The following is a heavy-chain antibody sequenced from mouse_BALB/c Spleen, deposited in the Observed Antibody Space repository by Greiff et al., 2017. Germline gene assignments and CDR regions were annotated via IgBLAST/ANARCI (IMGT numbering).Heavy chain of an antibody. J-gene: IGHJ2*01. CDR3: ARGVRRGFDY. CDR2: ISDGGSYT. V-gene: IGHV5-4*02. CDR1: GFTFSDYY. D-gene: IGHD1-2*01. Sequence: EVQVVESGGGLVKPGGSLKLSCAASGFTFSDYYMYWVRQTPEKRLEWVATISDGGSYTYYPDSVKGRFTISRDNAKNNLYLQMSSLKSEDTAMYYCARGVRRGFDYWGQGTTLTVSS.